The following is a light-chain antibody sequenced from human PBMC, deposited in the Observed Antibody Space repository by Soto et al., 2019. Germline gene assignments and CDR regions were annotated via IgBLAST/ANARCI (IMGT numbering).Light chain of an antibody. CDR1: QSVSSPY. CDR3: LQYGYSPRT. V-gene: IGKV3-20*01. Sequence: EVVLTQSPGTLSLSPGERATLSCRASQSVSSPYLAWYQQRPGQAPRLLIYGTSTRATGIPDRFSGSGSGTDFTLTINRLEPEDFAGYYCLQYGYSPRTFGQGTKVEFK. CDR2: GTS. J-gene: IGKJ1*01.